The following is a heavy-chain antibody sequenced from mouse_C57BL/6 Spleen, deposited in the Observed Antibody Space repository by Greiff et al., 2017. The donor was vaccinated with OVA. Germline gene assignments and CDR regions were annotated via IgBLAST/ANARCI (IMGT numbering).Heavy chain of an antibody. CDR2: IDPSDSYT. CDR3: ARERYYYGSSSSAMDY. Sequence: VQLQQPGAELVRPGTSVKLSCKASGYTFTSYWMHWVKQRPGQGLEWIGVIDPSDSYTNYNQKFKGKATLTVDTSSSTAYMQLSSLTSEDSAVYYCARERYYYGSSSSAMDYWGQGTSVTVSS. CDR1: GYTFTSYW. D-gene: IGHD1-1*01. J-gene: IGHJ4*01. V-gene: IGHV1-59*01.